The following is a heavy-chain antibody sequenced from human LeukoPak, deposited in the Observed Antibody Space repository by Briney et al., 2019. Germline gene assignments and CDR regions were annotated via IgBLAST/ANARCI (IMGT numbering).Heavy chain of an antibody. D-gene: IGHD3-22*01. CDR1: GGSISSSSYY. V-gene: IGHV4-39*01. CDR2: IHYSGST. CDR3: ASHYYDSSGFYYIEDY. Sequence: KPSETLSLTCTVSGGSISSSSYYWGWIRQPPGKGLEWIGSIHYSGSTYYNPSLKSRVTISVDTSKNQFSLKLNSVTAADTAAYYCASHYYDSSGFYYIEDYWGQGTLVTVSS. J-gene: IGHJ4*02.